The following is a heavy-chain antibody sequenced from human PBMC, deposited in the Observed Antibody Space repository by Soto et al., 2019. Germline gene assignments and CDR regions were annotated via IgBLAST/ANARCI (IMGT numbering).Heavy chain of an antibody. CDR2: IFYSGST. V-gene: IGHV4-59*08. D-gene: IGHD3-22*01. J-gene: IGHJ4*02. Sequence: SETLSLTCTVSGGSISNYYWSWVRQPPGKGLEWIGYIFYSGSTNYNPSLKSRVTISVDTSKNQFSLKLSSVTAADTAVYFCAGHYYDSSGYYVSPNHFDYWGLGTPVTVS. CDR1: GGSISNYY. CDR3: AGHYYDSSGYYVSPNHFDY.